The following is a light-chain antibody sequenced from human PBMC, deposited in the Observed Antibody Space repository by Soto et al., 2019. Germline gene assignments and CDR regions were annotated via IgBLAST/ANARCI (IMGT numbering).Light chain of an antibody. CDR1: SSNIGAGYE. Sequence: QSVLTQPPSVSGAPGQRVTISCTGSSSNIGAGYEVNWYQHLPGTAPKLLIYDNNNRPSGVADRFSCSKSGNSASLAITGLQAEDEAEYYCQSYDSSMSALYVFGTGTKLTVL. J-gene: IGLJ1*01. V-gene: IGLV1-40*01. CDR2: DNN. CDR3: QSYDSSMSALYV.